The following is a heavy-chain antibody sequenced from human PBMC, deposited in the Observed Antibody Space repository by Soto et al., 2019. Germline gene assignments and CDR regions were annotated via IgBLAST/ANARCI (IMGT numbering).Heavy chain of an antibody. CDR1: GFTFSTSW. CDR2: INPDGSIT. D-gene: IGHD3-16*01. CDR3: ARDIGYGGN. J-gene: IGHJ4*02. Sequence: EVQLVESGGGLVQPGGSLRLSCAASGFTFSTSWMHWVRQTPGKGLVWVSHINPDGSITNYADSAKGRFTISRDNAKNTLFLQMNNPRAEDTSVYFCARDIGYGGNWGQGTLVTVSS. V-gene: IGHV3-74*01.